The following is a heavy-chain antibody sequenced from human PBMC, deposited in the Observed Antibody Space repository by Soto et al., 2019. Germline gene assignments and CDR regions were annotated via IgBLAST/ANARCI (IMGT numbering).Heavy chain of an antibody. CDR3: ARGYGDYEPENHSYYSGMDV. J-gene: IGHJ6*02. CDR2: IYYSGST. CDR1: GGSISSSSYY. D-gene: IGHD4-17*01. Sequence: PSETLSLSCTVSGGSISSSSYYWGWIRQPPGKGLEWIGSIYYSGSTYYNPSLKSRVTISVDTSKNQFSLKLSSVTAADTAVYYCARGYGDYEPENHSYYSGMDVCGQGTTVTVS. V-gene: IGHV4-39*01.